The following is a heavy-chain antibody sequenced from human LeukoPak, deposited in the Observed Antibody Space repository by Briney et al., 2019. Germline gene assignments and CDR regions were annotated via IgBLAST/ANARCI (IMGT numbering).Heavy chain of an antibody. D-gene: IGHD5-18*01. J-gene: IGHJ5*02. CDR2: IYYSGST. V-gene: IGHV4-59*01. CDR1: GGSTSSYY. CDR3: ARGVDTAMVFWFDP. Sequence: PSETLSLTCTVSGGSTSSYYWSWIRQPPGKGLEWIGYIYYSGSTNYNPSLKSRVTISVDTSKNQFSLKLCSVTAADTAVYYCARGVDTAMVFWFDPWGQGTLVTVSS.